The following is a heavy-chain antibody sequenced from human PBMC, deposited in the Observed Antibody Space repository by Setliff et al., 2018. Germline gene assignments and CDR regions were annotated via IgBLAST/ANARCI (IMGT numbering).Heavy chain of an antibody. J-gene: IGHJ4*02. CDR2: ISSSSSTI. CDR3: AKEKGSSSWYRVYYFDY. CDR1: GFTFSSYS. Sequence: GGSLRLSCAASGFTFSSYSMNWVRQAPGKGLEWVSYISSSSSTIYYADSVKGRFTISRDNSKNTLYLQMNSLRAEDTAVYYCAKEKGSSSWYRVYYFDYWGQGTLVTVSS. V-gene: IGHV3-48*01. D-gene: IGHD6-13*01.